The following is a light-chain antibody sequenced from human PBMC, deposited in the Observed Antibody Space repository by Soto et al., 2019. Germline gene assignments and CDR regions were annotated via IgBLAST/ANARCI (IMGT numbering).Light chain of an antibody. CDR3: QQYESYSWT. V-gene: IGKV1-5*01. CDR2: DAS. J-gene: IGKJ1*01. Sequence: DIQMTQSPSSLSASVGDRFTITCRASQSISSYLNWYQQKPGRXPNXXIYDASSLQSGVPSRFSGSGSGTELTITISSLQPDDSETYYCQQYESYSWTFGQGTKVDIK. CDR1: QSISSY.